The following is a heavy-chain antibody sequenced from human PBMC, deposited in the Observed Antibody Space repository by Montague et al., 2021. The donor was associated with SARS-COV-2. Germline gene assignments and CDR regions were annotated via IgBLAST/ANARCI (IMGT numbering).Heavy chain of an antibody. CDR1: GGSFSGYY. V-gene: IGHV4-34*01. CDR3: ARARQDVVVPTLGIGAYYYYYYMDV. D-gene: IGHD2-2*01. J-gene: IGHJ6*03. CDR2: INHSGST. Sequence: SETLSLTCAVYGGSFSGYYWSWIRQPPGKGLEWIGEINHSGSTNYSPSLKSRVTISVDTSKNQISLKLSSVTAADTAVYYCARARQDVVVPTLGIGAYYYYYYMDVWGKGTTVTVSS.